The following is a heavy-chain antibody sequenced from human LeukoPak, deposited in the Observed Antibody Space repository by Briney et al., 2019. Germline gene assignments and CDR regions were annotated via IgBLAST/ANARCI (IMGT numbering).Heavy chain of an antibody. CDR3: AKDLTPGIAAAGIMAGDY. CDR2: IKYDGTQK. Sequence: GGSLRLSCAASGFTLSGYWMTWLRQAPGKGLERVANIKYDGTQKYYVDSVKGRFTISRDNSKNTLYLQMNSLRAEDTAVYYCAKDLTPGIAAAGIMAGDYWGQGTLVTVSS. CDR1: GFTLSGYW. J-gene: IGHJ4*02. V-gene: IGHV3-7*05. D-gene: IGHD6-13*01.